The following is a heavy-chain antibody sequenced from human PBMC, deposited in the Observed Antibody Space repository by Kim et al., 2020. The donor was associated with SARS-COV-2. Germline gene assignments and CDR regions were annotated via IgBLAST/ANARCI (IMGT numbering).Heavy chain of an antibody. CDR3: ARNRINYYDSSGYYPWGYYYYGMDV. V-gene: IGHV1-69*13. D-gene: IGHD3-22*01. J-gene: IGHJ6*02. CDR2: IIPIFGTA. Sequence: SVKVSCKASGGTFSSYAISWVRQAPGQGLEWMGGIIPIFGTANYAQKFQGRVTITADESTSTAYMELSSLRSEDTAVYYCARNRINYYDSSGYYPWGYYYYGMDVWGQGTTVTVSS. CDR1: GGTFSSYA.